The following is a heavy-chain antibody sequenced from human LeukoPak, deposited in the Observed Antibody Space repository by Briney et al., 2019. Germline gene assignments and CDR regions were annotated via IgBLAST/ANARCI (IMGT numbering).Heavy chain of an antibody. CDR1: GFTFSSYS. V-gene: IGHV3-23*01. J-gene: IGHJ4*02. Sequence: GGSLRLSCAASGFTFSSYSMSWVRQAPGKGLEWVSAISVSGNTYHADSVKGRFTISRDSSKNTLYLQMNRLRAEDAAVYYCAKAPVTTCSGAYCYPFDYWGQGTLVTVSS. D-gene: IGHD2-21*01. CDR3: AKAPVTTCSGAYCYPFDY. CDR2: ISVSGNT.